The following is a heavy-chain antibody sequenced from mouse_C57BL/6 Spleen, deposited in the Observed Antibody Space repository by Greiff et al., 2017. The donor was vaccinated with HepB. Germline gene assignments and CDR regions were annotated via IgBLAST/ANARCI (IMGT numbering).Heavy chain of an antibody. Sequence: EVQLVESGGDLVKPGGSLKLSCAASGFTFSSYGMSWVRQTPDKRLEWVATISSGGSYTYYPDSVKGRFTISRDNAKNTLYLQMSSLKSEDTAMYYCARAPHGSTLYYFDYWGQGTTLTVSS. V-gene: IGHV5-6*01. J-gene: IGHJ2*01. CDR2: ISSGGSYT. CDR3: ARAPHGSTLYYFDY. CDR1: GFTFSSYG. D-gene: IGHD1-1*01.